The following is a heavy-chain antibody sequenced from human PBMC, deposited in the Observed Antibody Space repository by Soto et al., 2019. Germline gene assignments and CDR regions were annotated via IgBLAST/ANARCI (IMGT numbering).Heavy chain of an antibody. D-gene: IGHD6-19*01. CDR3: ARGQAVARSPFDY. CDR2: ISAHNDNT. V-gene: IGHV1-18*01. Sequence: GASVKVSCKTSGGTFSNDIITWVRQAPGQGLEWMGRISAHNDNTNYAQKLQGRVTMTTDTSTSTAYMELRSLRSDDTAVYYCARGQAVARSPFDYWGQGTLVTVSS. CDR1: GGTFSNDI. J-gene: IGHJ4*02.